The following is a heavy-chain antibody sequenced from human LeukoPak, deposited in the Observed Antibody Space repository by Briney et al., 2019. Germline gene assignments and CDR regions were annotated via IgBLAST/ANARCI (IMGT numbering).Heavy chain of an antibody. V-gene: IGHV3-7*05. CDR2: IKQDGSEK. CDR1: GFTFSSFG. CDR3: ARSRWELLTYYFDY. D-gene: IGHD1-26*01. J-gene: IGHJ4*02. Sequence: QPGRSLTLSCAASGFTFSSFGMHWVRQAPGKGLEWVANIKQDGSEKYYVDSVKGRFTISRDNAKNSLYLQMNSLRAEDTAVYYCARSRWELLTYYFDYWGQGTLVTVSS.